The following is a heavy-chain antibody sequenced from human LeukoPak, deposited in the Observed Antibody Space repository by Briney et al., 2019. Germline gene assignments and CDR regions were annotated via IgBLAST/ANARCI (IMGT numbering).Heavy chain of an antibody. Sequence: PSETLSLTCTVSGGSISSSSYYWGWIRQPPGKGLEWIGSIYYSGCTYYNPPLKSRVTISVDTSKNQFSLKLSSVTAADTAVYYCARHRGLLWSFDYWGQGTLVTVSS. CDR3: ARHRGLLWSFDY. D-gene: IGHD3-10*01. CDR1: GGSISSSSYY. CDR2: IYYSGCT. J-gene: IGHJ4*02. V-gene: IGHV4-39*01.